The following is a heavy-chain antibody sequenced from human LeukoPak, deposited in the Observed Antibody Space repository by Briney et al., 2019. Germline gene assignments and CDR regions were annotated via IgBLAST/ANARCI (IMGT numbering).Heavy chain of an antibody. CDR1: GGSISSSSYY. J-gene: IGHJ4*02. CDR3: ARRGRGTDISPDY. CDR2: IYYSGST. D-gene: IGHD3-9*01. V-gene: IGHV4-39*01. Sequence: PSETLSLTCTVPGGSISSSSYYWGWIRQPPGKGLEWIGSIYYSGSTYYNPSLKSRVTISVDTSKNQFSLKLSSVTAADTAVYYCARRGRGTDISPDYWGQGTLVTVSS.